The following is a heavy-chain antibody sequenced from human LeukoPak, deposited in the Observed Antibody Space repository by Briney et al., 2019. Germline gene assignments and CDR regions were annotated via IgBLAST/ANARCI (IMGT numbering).Heavy chain of an antibody. CDR3: ARGESVGAPGYYFDS. Sequence: RASETLSLTCTVSGGSISSYFWNWIRQPPGKGLVWIGNIYYSGITNYNPSLKSRVTISVDTSKNQFSLRLTSVTAADTAVYYCARGESVGAPGYYFDSWGQGALVTVSS. J-gene: IGHJ4*02. CDR1: GGSISSYF. D-gene: IGHD1-26*01. CDR2: IYYSGIT. V-gene: IGHV4-59*01.